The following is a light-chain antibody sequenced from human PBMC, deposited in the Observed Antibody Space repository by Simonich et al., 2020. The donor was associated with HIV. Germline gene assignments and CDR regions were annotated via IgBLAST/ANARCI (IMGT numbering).Light chain of an antibody. CDR2: WAS. V-gene: IGKV4-1*01. CDR1: QSVLSSSNNKNY. CDR3: QQYYDTPYT. Sequence: DIVMTQSPDSLAVSLCERATINCKSIQSVLSSSNNKNYLAWYQPKPGQPPNLLIYWASTRESGVPDRFSGSGSGTDFTLTISSLQAEDVAVYYCQQYYDTPYTFGQGTKLESK. J-gene: IGKJ2*01.